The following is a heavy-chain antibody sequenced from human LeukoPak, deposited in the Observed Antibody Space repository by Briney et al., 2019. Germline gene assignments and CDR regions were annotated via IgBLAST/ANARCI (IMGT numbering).Heavy chain of an antibody. CDR2: INPIFGIA. Sequence: GASVNVSCKASGYSFTSYGISWVRQASGQGLERVGGINPIFGIANYAQKFQGRVTITADEPTSTAYMELSSLRSEDTAVYYCATDLMGAHYFNYWGQGTLVTVSS. V-gene: IGHV1-69*13. CDR1: GYSFTSYG. D-gene: IGHD1-26*01. CDR3: ATDLMGAHYFNY. J-gene: IGHJ4*02.